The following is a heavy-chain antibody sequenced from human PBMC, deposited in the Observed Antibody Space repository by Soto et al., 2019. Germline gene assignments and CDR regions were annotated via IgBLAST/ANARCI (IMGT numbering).Heavy chain of an antibody. J-gene: IGHJ3*02. CDR1: GFTFNDYA. CDR3: AKDRLYDENAFDI. V-gene: IGHV3-9*01. Sequence: GGSLRLSCAASGFTFNDYAMHWVRQAPGKGLEWVSGISWNSGNIGYADSVKGRFTISRDNAKNSLYLQMNSVRADDTALYYCAKDRLYDENAFDIWGQGTMVTVSS. CDR2: ISWNSGNI. D-gene: IGHD3-16*01.